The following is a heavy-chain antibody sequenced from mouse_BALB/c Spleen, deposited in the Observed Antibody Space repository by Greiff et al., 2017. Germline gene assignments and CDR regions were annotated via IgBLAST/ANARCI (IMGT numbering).Heavy chain of an antibody. V-gene: IGHV2-2*02. Sequence: QVQLKQSGPGLVQPSQSLSITCTVSGFSLTSYGVHWVRQSPGKGLEWLGVIWSGGSTDYNAAFISRLSISKDNSKSQVFFKMNSLQANDTAIYYCARTGGAYWGQGTLVTVSA. J-gene: IGHJ3*01. CDR1: GFSLTSYG. CDR2: IWSGGST. CDR3: ARTGGAY.